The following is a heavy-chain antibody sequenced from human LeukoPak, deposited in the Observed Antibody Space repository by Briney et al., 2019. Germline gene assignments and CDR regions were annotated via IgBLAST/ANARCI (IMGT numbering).Heavy chain of an antibody. CDR2: IYTSGST. D-gene: IGHD2-21*01. CDR3: ARSYCGGDCYSYYFDY. V-gene: IGHV4-61*02. J-gene: IGHJ4*02. CDR1: GGSISSGSYY. Sequence: SETLSLTCTVSGGSISSGSYYWGWHRQPAGKGREWVGRIYTSGSTNYNPSRKSRVTISVDTSKNQFSLKLSSVTAADTAVYYCARSYCGGDCYSYYFDYWGQGTLVTVSS.